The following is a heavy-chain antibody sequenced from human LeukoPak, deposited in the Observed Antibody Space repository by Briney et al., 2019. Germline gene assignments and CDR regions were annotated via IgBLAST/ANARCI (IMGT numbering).Heavy chain of an antibody. CDR2: ISYDGSNK. CDR3: ATGGASVFLDAFDI. Sequence: GRSLRLSCAASGFTFSSYGMHWVRQAPGKGLEWVAVISYDGSNKFYADSVKGRFTISRDDSKNTLYLQMNSLRAEDTAVYYCATGGASVFLDAFDIWGQGTMVTVSS. D-gene: IGHD4-23*01. V-gene: IGHV3-30*03. J-gene: IGHJ3*02. CDR1: GFTFSSYG.